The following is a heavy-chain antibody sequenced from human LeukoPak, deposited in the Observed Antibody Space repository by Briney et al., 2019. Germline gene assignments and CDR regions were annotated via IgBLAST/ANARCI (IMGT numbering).Heavy chain of an antibody. J-gene: IGHJ4*02. CDR3: ARGQWFRAF. CDR1: GGSIGSYY. Sequence: SETLSLTCTVSGGSIGSYYWSWIRQPPGKGLEWIGHIYDTGYTNYNPSLKTRVTISVDTSKNQFSLKLNYVTAADTAVYYCARGQWFRAFWSRGTPVTVSS. D-gene: IGHD3-10*01. V-gene: IGHV4-59*12. CDR2: IYDTGYT.